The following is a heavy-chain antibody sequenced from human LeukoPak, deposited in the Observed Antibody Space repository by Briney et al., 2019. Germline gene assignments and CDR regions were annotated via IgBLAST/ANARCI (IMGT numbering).Heavy chain of an antibody. J-gene: IGHJ4*02. V-gene: IGHV3-23*01. Sequence: GGSLRLSCAASGFTFSSYAMNWVRQAPGKGLQWVSSISDSGGSTYYADSVKGRFTISRDNSKNTLYLQMNSLRAEDTAVYYCAKGRYVDTAMVTHYWGQGTLVTVSS. CDR3: AKGRYVDTAMVTHY. CDR2: ISDSGGST. CDR1: GFTFSSYA. D-gene: IGHD5-18*01.